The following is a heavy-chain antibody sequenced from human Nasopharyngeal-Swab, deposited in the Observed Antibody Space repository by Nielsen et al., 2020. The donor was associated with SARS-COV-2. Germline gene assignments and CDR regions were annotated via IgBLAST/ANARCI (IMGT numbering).Heavy chain of an antibody. CDR1: GYTFTSYG. J-gene: IGHJ6*03. D-gene: IGHD2-2*01. CDR2: ISAYNGNT. V-gene: IGHV1-18*01. Sequence: ASVKVSCKASGYTFTSYGISWVRQAPGQGLEWMGWISAYNGNTNYAQKLQGRVTMTTDTSTSTAYMELRSLRSDDTAVYYCASNPLYCSSTSCDQEEGERGGKG. CDR3: ASNPLYCSSTSCDQEEGER.